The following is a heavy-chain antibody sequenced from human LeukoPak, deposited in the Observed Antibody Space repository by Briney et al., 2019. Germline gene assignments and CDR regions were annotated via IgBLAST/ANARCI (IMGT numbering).Heavy chain of an antibody. CDR1: GGSISSYY. CDR3: ARAPKLRYFDWSPNAFDI. J-gene: IGHJ3*02. CDR2: IYYSGST. D-gene: IGHD3-9*01. V-gene: IGHV4-59*01. Sequence: SETLSLTCTVSGGSISSYYWSWLRQPPGKGLEWIGYIYYSGSTNYNPSLKSRVTISVDTSKNQCSLKLSSVTAADTVVYYFARAPKLRYFDWSPNAFDIWGQGTMVTVSS.